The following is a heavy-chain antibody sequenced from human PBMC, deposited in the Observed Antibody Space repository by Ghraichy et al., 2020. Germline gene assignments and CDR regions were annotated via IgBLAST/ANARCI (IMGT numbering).Heavy chain of an antibody. CDR2: ITYDGIKK. CDR1: GFSFRTYG. Sequence: GGSLRLTCAASGFSFRTYGMNWVRQAPGKGLEWVALITYDGIKKDYADSVRGRFTIARDNSKNMLSLQMNSLKTEDTAIYYCVKDRVQTNQRVSYTLDGWGQGITVTVPS. D-gene: IGHD4/OR15-4a*01. CDR3: VKDRVQTNQRVSYTLDG. J-gene: IGHJ6*02. V-gene: IGHV3-30*18.